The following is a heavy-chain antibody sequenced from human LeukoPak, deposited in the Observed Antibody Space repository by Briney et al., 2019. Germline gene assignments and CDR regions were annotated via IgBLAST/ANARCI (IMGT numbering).Heavy chain of an antibody. J-gene: IGHJ4*02. V-gene: IGHV1-18*01. Sequence: ASVKVSCKASGYTFTSYGISWVRQAPGQGLEWMGWISAYNGNTNYAQKLQGRVTMTTDTSTGTAYMELRSLRSDDTAVYYCARDDDYVWGSYRYLDYWGQGTLVTVSS. CDR3: ARDDDYVWGSYRYLDY. CDR2: ISAYNGNT. CDR1: GYTFTSYG. D-gene: IGHD3-16*02.